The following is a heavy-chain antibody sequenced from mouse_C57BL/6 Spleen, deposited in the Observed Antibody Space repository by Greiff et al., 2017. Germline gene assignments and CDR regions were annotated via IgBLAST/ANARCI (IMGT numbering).Heavy chain of an antibody. D-gene: IGHD2-4*01. CDR1: GYTFTSYW. J-gene: IGHJ2*01. CDR3: ASWGIYYEFDY. CDR2: IHPNSGST. V-gene: IGHV1-64*01. Sequence: QVHVKQPGAELVKPGASVKLSCKASGYTFTSYWMHWVKQRPGQGLEWIGMIHPNSGSTNYNEKFKSKATLTVDKSSSTAYMQLSSLTSEDSAVYYCASWGIYYEFDYWGQGTTLTVSS.